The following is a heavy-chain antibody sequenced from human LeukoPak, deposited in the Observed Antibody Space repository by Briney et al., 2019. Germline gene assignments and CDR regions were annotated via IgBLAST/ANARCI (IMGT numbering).Heavy chain of an antibody. J-gene: IGHJ4*02. CDR2: ISSSSFTI. CDR3: ARAAARAPRSPVDY. V-gene: IGHV3-48*01. Sequence: PGGSLRLSCAASRFTFSSNSMNWVRQAPGKGLEWVSYISSSSFTIYYADSVKGRFTISRDNAKNSLYLQMNSLRAEDTAVYYCARAAARAPRSPVDYWGQGTLVTVSS. D-gene: IGHD6-25*01. CDR1: RFTFSSNS.